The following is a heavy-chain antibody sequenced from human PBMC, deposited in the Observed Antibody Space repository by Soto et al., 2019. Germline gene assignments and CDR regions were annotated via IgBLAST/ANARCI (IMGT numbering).Heavy chain of an antibody. D-gene: IGHD6-19*01. CDR1: GYTFTSYL. CDR3: ARESYSSRTTQNSNWFDP. V-gene: IGHV1-18*01. Sequence: ASVKVSCKASGYTFTSYLISWVRQAPGQGLEWMGWISVNNGNTNYAQKFQGRVTITADESTSTAYMELSSLRSEDTAVYYCARESYSSRTTQNSNWFDPWGQGTLVTVSS. CDR2: ISVNNGNT. J-gene: IGHJ5*02.